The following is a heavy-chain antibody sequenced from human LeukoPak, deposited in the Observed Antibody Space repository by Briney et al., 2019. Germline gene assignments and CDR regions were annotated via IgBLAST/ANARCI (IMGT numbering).Heavy chain of an antibody. CDR2: INHSGST. Sequence: SETLSLTCAVYGGSFSGYYWSWIRQPPGKRLEWIGEINHSGSTNYNPSLKSRVTISVDTSKNQFSLKLSSVTAADTAVYYCARVGYGYDILTGYAHDAFDIWGQGTMVTVSS. J-gene: IGHJ3*02. CDR3: ARVGYGYDILTGYAHDAFDI. CDR1: GGSFSGYY. V-gene: IGHV4-34*01. D-gene: IGHD3-9*01.